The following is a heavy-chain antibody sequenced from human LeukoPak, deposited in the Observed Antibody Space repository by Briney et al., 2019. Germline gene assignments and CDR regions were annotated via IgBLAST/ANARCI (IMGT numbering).Heavy chain of an antibody. D-gene: IGHD1-26*01. CDR1: GDSISSGSSY. V-gene: IGHV4-61*02. J-gene: IGHJ4*02. CDR2: SYTSGSS. Sequence: PPETLSLTCTVSGDSISSGSSYWSWIRQPAGKGLEWIGRSYTSGSSNYNPSLKSRVTISLDTSKNQFSLKLSSVTAADTAVYYCARGSIGIDYWGQGTLVTVSS. CDR3: ARGSIGIDY.